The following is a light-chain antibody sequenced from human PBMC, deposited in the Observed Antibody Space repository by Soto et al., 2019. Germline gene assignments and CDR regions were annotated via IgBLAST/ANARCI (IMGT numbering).Light chain of an antibody. CDR1: QSVSNNY. CDR2: GAS. V-gene: IGKV3-20*01. CDR3: QKSGSSPLT. Sequence: DIVLTQSPGTLSLSPGDSATLSCRGSQSVSNNYLAWYQQKPGQAPRLLIYGASSRATGIPDRLSGSGSATDLNLTISRLEPEDFAVYFCQKSGSSPLTFGGGTKVDIK. J-gene: IGKJ4*01.